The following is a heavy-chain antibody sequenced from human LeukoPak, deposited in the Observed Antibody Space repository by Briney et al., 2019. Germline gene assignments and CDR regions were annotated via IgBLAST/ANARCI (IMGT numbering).Heavy chain of an antibody. D-gene: IGHD1-26*01. Sequence: SETLSLTCTVSGGSISSSNYYWGWIRQPPGKGLEWIGCIYYSGSTYHNPSLKSRVTISVDTSKNQFSLKLSSVTAADTAVYYCARRGYSGSYYYFDYWGQGTLVTVSS. V-gene: IGHV4-39*01. J-gene: IGHJ4*02. CDR1: GGSISSSNYY. CDR2: IYYSGST. CDR3: ARRGYSGSYYYFDY.